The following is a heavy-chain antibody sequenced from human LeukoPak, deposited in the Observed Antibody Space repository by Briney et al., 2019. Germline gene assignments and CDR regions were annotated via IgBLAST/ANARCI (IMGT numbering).Heavy chain of an antibody. CDR3: AREAAAGTIYYFDY. Sequence: ASVKVSCKASGYTFSAYCMHWVRQAPGQGLEWMGWINPKSGGTNYAQQFQDRVTMTRDTSISSTYMELSRLRSDDTAVYYCAREAAAGTIYYFDYWGQGTLVTVSS. CDR1: GYTFSAYC. D-gene: IGHD6-13*01. V-gene: IGHV1-2*02. J-gene: IGHJ4*02. CDR2: INPKSGGT.